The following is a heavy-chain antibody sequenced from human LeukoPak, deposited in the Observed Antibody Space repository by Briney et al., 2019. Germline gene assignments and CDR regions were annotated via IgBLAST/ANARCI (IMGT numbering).Heavy chain of an antibody. J-gene: IGHJ4*02. CDR2: TYYRSKWYN. CDR3: ARDYYYYNSGSPLFDY. D-gene: IGHD3-10*01. Sequence: SQTLSLTCAISGDSVSSNSAAWKWIRQSPSGGLEWLGRTYYRSKWYNDYAVSVKSRITINSDTSKNQFSLKLSSVTAADTAVYYCARDYYYYNSGSPLFDYWGQGTLVTVSS. V-gene: IGHV6-1*01. CDR1: GDSVSSNSAA.